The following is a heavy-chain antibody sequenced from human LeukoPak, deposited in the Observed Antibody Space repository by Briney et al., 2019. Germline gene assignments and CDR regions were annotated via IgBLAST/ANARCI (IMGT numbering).Heavy chain of an antibody. D-gene: IGHD2-2*02. CDR3: ARVDQLLYYYFDY. V-gene: IGHV4-38-2*02. CDR1: GYSISSGYY. J-gene: IGHJ4*02. CDR2: IYHSGST. Sequence: ETLSLTCTVSGYSISSGYYWGWIRQPPGKGLEWIESIYHSGSTYYNPSLKSRVAISVDTSKNQFSLKLSSVTAADTAVYYCARVDQLLYYYFDYWGQGTLVTVSS.